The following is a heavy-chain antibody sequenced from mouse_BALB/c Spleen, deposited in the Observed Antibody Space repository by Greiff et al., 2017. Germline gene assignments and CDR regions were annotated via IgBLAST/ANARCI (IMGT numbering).Heavy chain of an antibody. Sequence: EVQLVESGGGLVKPGGSLKLSCAASGFTFSSYAMSWVRQTPEKRLEWVASISSGGSTYYPDSVKGRFTISRDNARNILYLQMSSLRSEDTAMYYCASSYYDYSFDYWGQGTTLTVSS. V-gene: IGHV5-6-5*01. D-gene: IGHD2-4*01. J-gene: IGHJ2*01. CDR3: ASSYYDYSFDY. CDR1: GFTFSSYA. CDR2: ISSGGST.